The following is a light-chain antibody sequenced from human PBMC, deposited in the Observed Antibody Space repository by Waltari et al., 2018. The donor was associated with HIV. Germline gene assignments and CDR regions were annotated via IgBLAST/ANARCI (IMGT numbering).Light chain of an antibody. CDR3: QQYGSSPRT. V-gene: IGKV3-20*01. J-gene: IGKJ1*01. CDR1: QSVSSNF. CDR2: GAS. Sequence: EVVLTQSPGPLSLSPGERATLSCRASQSVSSNFVAWYQQKPGKAPRLLIYGASSRATGIPDRFSGSGSGTDFTLTISRLEPEDFAVYYCQQYGSSPRTFGQGTQVEIK.